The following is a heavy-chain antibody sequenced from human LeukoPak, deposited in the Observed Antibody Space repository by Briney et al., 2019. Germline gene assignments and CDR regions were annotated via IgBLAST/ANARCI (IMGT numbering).Heavy chain of an antibody. D-gene: IGHD6-6*01. Sequence: ASVKVSCKASGYTFTSYYMHWVRQAPGQGLEWMGIINPSGGSTSYAQKFQGRVTMTRDMSTSTVYMELSSLRSEDTAVYYCAREYSSSLRGDAFDIWGQGTMVTVSS. CDR3: AREYSSSLRGDAFDI. CDR1: GYTFTSYY. V-gene: IGHV1-46*01. CDR2: INPSGGST. J-gene: IGHJ3*02.